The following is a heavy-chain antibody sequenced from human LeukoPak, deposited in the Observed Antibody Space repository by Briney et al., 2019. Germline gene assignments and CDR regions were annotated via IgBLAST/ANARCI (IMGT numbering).Heavy chain of an antibody. D-gene: IGHD5-12*01. CDR3: ARVSDAYDYFFDY. J-gene: IGHJ4*02. CDR1: GFAFSSYS. V-gene: IGHV3-21*01. CDR2: VSRRGSFI. Sequence: GGSLRLSCAASGFAFSSYSMNWVRQAPGKGLEWVSSVSRRGSFIFYADSVQGRFTVSRDDAKDSLFLQMSSLRAEDTAVYYCARVSDAYDYFFDYWGQGTLVTVSS.